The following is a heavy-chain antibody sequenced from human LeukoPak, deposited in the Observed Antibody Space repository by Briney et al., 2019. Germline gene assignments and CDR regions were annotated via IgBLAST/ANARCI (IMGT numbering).Heavy chain of an antibody. CDR3: ASDPYIANFWTGYPHY. Sequence: GGSLRLSCAASGFSFSNSWMHWVRQAPGKGLVWVSRINSDGTTTYYADSVKGRFTISRDNAKNTLFLQMNSLRPEDTALYYCASDPYIANFWTGYPHYWGQGTLVTVSS. CDR2: INSDGTTT. J-gene: IGHJ4*02. D-gene: IGHD3/OR15-3a*01. V-gene: IGHV3-74*01. CDR1: GFSFSNSW.